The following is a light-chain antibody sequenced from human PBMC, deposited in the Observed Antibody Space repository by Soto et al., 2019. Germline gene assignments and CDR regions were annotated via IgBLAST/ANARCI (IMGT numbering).Light chain of an antibody. CDR2: AAS. Sequence: DIQLTQSPSSVSASVGDRVTITCRASQGIGSWLAWYQQQPGKAPKLLIYAASTLQSGGPSRFSGSGSGTDFTLTISSLQPEDFATYYCQQAHSLPRTFGQGTKVEIK. CDR3: QQAHSLPRT. J-gene: IGKJ1*01. V-gene: IGKV1D-12*01. CDR1: QGIGSW.